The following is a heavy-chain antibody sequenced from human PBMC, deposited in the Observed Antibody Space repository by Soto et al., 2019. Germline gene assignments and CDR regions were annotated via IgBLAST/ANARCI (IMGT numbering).Heavy chain of an antibody. CDR3: ARGGITGTTAYSWFDP. D-gene: IGHD1-20*01. CDR1: GGSVSRGSYY. Sequence: SDTLSLTCTVSGGSVSRGSYYWSWIRPTPGKGLEWIGYIYYSGSTNYNPSLKSQVTISVDTSKNQFSLKLSSVTAADTAVYYCARGGITGTTAYSWFDPWGQGTLVTVSS. J-gene: IGHJ5*02. CDR2: IYYSGST. V-gene: IGHV4-61*01.